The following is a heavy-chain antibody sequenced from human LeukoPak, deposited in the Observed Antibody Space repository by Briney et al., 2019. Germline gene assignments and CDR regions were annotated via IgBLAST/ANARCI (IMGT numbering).Heavy chain of an antibody. J-gene: IGHJ4*02. CDR3: AKIYGTSWNGPGDY. CDR1: GFTFSSNA. Sequence: QSGGSLRLSCAASGFTFSSNAMTWVRQAPGKGLEWVSRISGSGGSTYYADSVKGRFTISRDNSRTTLYLQMSSLGAEDMAVYYCAKIYGTSWNGPGDYWGQGTLVTVSS. V-gene: IGHV3-23*01. D-gene: IGHD1-1*01. CDR2: ISGSGGST.